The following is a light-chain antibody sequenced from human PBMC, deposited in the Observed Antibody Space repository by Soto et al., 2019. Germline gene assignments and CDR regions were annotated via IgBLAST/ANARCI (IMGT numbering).Light chain of an antibody. V-gene: IGLV1-40*01. J-gene: IGLJ1*01. CDR1: SSNIGAGYE. CDR3: QSYDSSLSGYF. CDR2: GNG. Sequence: QSVLTQPPSVSGAPGQRVTVSCTGTSSNIGAGYEVHWYHQLPGTAPKLLVSGNGNRPSGVPDRLSASKSGTSASLAITGLQAEDEGHYFCQSYDSSLSGYFFGTGTKVTVL.